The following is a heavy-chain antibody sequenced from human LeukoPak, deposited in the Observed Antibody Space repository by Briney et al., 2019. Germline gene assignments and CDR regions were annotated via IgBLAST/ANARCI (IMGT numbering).Heavy chain of an antibody. J-gene: IGHJ4*02. CDR2: ISAYNGNT. D-gene: IGHD4-23*01. CDR3: ARGGAATVVTPPFDY. Sequence: GASVKVSCKASGYTITSYGISWVRQAPGQGLEWMGWISAYNGNTNYAQNLQGRVTMTTDTSTSTAYMELRSLRSDDTAVYFCARGGAATVVTPPFDYWGQGTLVTVSS. CDR1: GYTITSYG. V-gene: IGHV1-18*01.